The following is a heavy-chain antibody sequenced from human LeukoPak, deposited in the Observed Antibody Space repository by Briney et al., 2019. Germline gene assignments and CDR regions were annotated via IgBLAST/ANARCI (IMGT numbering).Heavy chain of an antibody. CDR1: GGTFSSYA. V-gene: IGHV1-69*13. CDR2: IIPIFGTA. J-gene: IGHJ4*02. CDR3: ARAPFDWLFLDY. D-gene: IGHD3-9*01. Sequence: GASVKVSCKASGGTFSSYAISWVRQAPGQGLEWMGGIIPIFGTANYAQRFQGRVTITADESTSTAYMELSSLRSEDTAVYYCARAPFDWLFLDYWGQGTLVTVSS.